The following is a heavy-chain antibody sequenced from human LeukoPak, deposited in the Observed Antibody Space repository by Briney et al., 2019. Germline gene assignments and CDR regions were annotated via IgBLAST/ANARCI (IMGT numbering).Heavy chain of an antibody. CDR3: ARVGSGSYYQDAFDI. J-gene: IGHJ3*02. Sequence: PSQTLSLTCTVSGGSISSGDYYWRWIRQPPGKGLEWIGYIYYSGSTYYNPSLKSRVTISVDTSKNQFSLKLSSVTAADTAVYYCARVGSGSYYQDAFDIWGQGTMVTVSS. CDR1: GGSISSGDYY. V-gene: IGHV4-30-4*08. D-gene: IGHD1-26*01. CDR2: IYYSGST.